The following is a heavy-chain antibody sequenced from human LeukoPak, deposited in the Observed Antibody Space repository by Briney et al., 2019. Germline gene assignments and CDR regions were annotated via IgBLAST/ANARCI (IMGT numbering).Heavy chain of an antibody. D-gene: IGHD4-23*01. CDR3: ARDFGGGNTDYFDY. Sequence: GGSLRLSCAASGFTFSIYWMHWVRQAPGKGLVWVSRINGDGGSTSYADSVKGRFTISRDNAKNTLFLQMNSLRDEDTAVYYCARDFGGGNTDYFDYWGQGTLVTVSS. V-gene: IGHV3-74*01. CDR1: GFTFSIYW. CDR2: INGDGGST. J-gene: IGHJ4*02.